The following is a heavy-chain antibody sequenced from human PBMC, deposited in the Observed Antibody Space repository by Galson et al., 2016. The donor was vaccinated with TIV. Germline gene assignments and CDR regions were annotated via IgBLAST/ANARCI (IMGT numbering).Heavy chain of an antibody. CDR2: IIPVLGMT. J-gene: IGHJ4*02. V-gene: IGHV1-69*02. CDR3: ARADSVDISSTEY. D-gene: IGHD3-9*01. CDR1: GGTFISYT. Sequence: SVKVSCKASGGTFISYTLSWVRQAPGQGLEWMGRIIPVLGMTNYAQKFQGRVTITAGRFTGTAYLELSSLKPGDTAVYYWARADSVDISSTEYWGQGTLVTVSS.